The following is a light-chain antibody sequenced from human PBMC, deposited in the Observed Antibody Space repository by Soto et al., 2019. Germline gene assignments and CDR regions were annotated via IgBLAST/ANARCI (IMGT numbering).Light chain of an antibody. CDR3: QHYNSIGT. Sequence: GDRVTITCRASQSISSWLAWYQQKPGKAPKLLIYDASSLESGVPSRFSGSGSGTEFTLTISSLQPDDFATYYCQHYNSIGTFGQGTKVDIK. CDR1: QSISSW. CDR2: DAS. V-gene: IGKV1-5*01. J-gene: IGKJ1*01.